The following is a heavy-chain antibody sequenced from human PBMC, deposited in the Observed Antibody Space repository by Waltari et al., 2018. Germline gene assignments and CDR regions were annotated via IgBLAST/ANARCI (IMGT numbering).Heavy chain of an antibody. CDR1: GFTFSSYA. D-gene: IGHD3-16*02. Sequence: EVQLVESGGGLVQPGGSLRLSCAASGFTFSSYAMHWVRQAPGKGLEYVSAISSNGGSTYYANSVKGRFTISRDNSKNTLYLQMGSLRAEDMAVYYCARGGRYYDYVWGSYRYTDAYYFDYWGQGTLVTVSS. CDR3: ARGGRYYDYVWGSYRYTDAYYFDY. J-gene: IGHJ4*02. CDR2: ISSNGGST. V-gene: IGHV3-64*01.